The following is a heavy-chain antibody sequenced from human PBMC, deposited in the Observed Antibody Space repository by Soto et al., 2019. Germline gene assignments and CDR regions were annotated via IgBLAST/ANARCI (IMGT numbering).Heavy chain of an antibody. J-gene: IGHJ5*02. CDR1: GGSFSGYS. CDR3: VRGGIAGHWFDP. V-gene: IGHV4-34*01. D-gene: IGHD1-20*01. CDR2: INHSGST. Sequence: SETLSLTCAVYGGSFSGYSWTWIRQSPGKGLEWLGQINHSGSTTYNPSLRGRLTLSLPTSRNQLSLDLTSVTAADTAVYYCVRGGIAGHWFDPWGQGILVTVSS.